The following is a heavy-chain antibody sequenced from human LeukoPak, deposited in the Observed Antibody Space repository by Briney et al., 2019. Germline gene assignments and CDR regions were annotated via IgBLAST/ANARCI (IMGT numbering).Heavy chain of an antibody. J-gene: IGHJ4*02. CDR3: ARSSLGRGVSGFGY. V-gene: IGHV3-23*01. Sequence: GGSLRLSCAASGFTLSGSGMNWVRQPPGKGLEWVSGVSSDGRAYYGDSVKGRFTVSRDNFKNTLNLQMNNLRAEDTARYYCARSSLGRGVSGFGYWGQGTVVPVSS. D-gene: IGHD3-10*01. CDR1: GFTLSGSG. CDR2: VSSDGRA.